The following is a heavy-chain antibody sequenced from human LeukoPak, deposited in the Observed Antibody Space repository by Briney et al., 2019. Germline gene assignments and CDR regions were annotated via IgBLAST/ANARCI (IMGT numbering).Heavy chain of an antibody. D-gene: IGHD2-2*02. CDR2: ISGSGGST. J-gene: IGHJ4*02. CDR3: AKHTLGYCSSTTCYTPFDY. V-gene: IGHV3-23*01. CDR1: GFTFSSYA. Sequence: GGSLRLSCAASGFTFSSYAMSWVRQAPGKGLEWVSAISGSGGSTYYADSVKGRFTISRDNSKNTLYLQMNSLRAEDTAVYYCAKHTLGYCSSTTCYTPFDYWGQGTLVTVSS.